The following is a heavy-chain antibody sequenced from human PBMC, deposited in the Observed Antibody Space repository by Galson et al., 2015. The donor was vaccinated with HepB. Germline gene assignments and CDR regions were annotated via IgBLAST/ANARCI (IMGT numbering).Heavy chain of an antibody. D-gene: IGHD4/OR15-4a*01. CDR1: SGSISPYY. J-gene: IGHJ4*02. Sequence: SETLSLTCTVSSGSISPYYWNWIRQPPGKGLEWIGYIHYTGITNYNPSLKSRVTISVDTSKSQFSLKLTSVTAADTAMYYCARIDDGVNGCCHFDFWGQGALVTVSS. CDR3: ARIDDGVNGCCHFDF. V-gene: IGHV4-59*01. CDR2: IHYTGIT.